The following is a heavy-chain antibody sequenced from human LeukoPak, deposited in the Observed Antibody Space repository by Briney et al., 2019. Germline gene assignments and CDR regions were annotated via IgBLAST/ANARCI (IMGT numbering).Heavy chain of an antibody. Sequence: PGGSLRLSCAASGFTFSSYAMHWVRQAPGKGLEWVAVISYDGSNKYYADSVKGRFTISRDNSKNTLYLQMNSLRAEDTAVYYCARDPIRSGSLDYWGQGTLVTVSS. CDR1: GFTFSSYA. D-gene: IGHD3-10*01. CDR3: ARDPIRSGSLDY. CDR2: ISYDGSNK. V-gene: IGHV3-30*04. J-gene: IGHJ4*02.